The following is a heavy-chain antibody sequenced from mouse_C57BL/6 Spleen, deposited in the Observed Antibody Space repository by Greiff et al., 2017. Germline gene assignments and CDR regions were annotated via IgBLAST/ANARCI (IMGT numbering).Heavy chain of an antibody. CDR3: ASGQLRLLAY. J-gene: IGHJ3*01. V-gene: IGHV1-69*01. D-gene: IGHD3-2*02. CDR1: GYTFTSYC. CDR2: IDPSDSYT. Sequence: QVQLQQPGAELVMPGASVKLSCKASGYTFTSYCLHWVKQRPGQGLEWIGEIDPSDSYTNYNQKFKGKSTLTVDKSSSTAYMQLSSLTSEDSAVYYCASGQLRLLAYWGQGTLVTVSA.